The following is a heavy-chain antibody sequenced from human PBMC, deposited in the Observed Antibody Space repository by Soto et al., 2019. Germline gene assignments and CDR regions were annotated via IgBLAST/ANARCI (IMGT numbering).Heavy chain of an antibody. CDR1: GGSISSGDYY. V-gene: IGHV4-30-4*01. Sequence: PSETLSLTCTVSGGSISSGDYYWSWIRQPPGKGLEWIGYIYYSGSTYYNPSLKSRVTISVDTSKNQFSLKLSSVTAADTAVYYCARGIKYGDYSRWFDPWGPGTLVTVPQ. D-gene: IGHD4-17*01. CDR2: IYYSGST. J-gene: IGHJ5*02. CDR3: ARGIKYGDYSRWFDP.